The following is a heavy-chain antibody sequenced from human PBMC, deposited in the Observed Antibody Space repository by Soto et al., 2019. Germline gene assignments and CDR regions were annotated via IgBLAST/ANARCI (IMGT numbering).Heavy chain of an antibody. Sequence: QVQLVESGGGLVKPGGSLRLSCTGSGFIFSDYMTWIRQAPGKGLEWVSYISGSGAYTKYADSVRGRFTISRDNAKNSLWLQINSRRAEDTAVYYCARSSGWRQVVGYKYGLDVWGQGTTVIVSS. CDR2: ISGSGAYT. J-gene: IGHJ6*02. D-gene: IGHD5-18*01. V-gene: IGHV3-11*06. CDR3: ARSSGWRQVVGYKYGLDV. CDR1: GFIFSDY.